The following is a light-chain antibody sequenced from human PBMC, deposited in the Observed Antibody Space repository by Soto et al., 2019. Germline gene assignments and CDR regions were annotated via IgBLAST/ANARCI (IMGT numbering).Light chain of an antibody. J-gene: IGLJ3*02. V-gene: IGLV2-8*01. CDR2: EVT. CDR3: SSFASSNTWV. CDR1: SSDVGAYNY. Sequence: QSALTQPPSASGSPVQSVTISCTGTSSDVGAYNYVSWYQQHAGKAPKLVSYEVTKRPSGVPDRFSGSKSANTASLTVSGLQAEDEADYYCSSFASSNTWVFGGGTQLTVL.